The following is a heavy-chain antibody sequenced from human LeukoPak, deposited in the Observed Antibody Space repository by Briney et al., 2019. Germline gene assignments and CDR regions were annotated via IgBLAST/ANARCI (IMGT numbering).Heavy chain of an antibody. J-gene: IGHJ3*02. CDR3: ASNYDSSGYYAWDAFDI. V-gene: IGHV4-59*01. D-gene: IGHD3-22*01. Sequence: SETLSLTCTVSGGSISSYYWSWIRQPPGKGLEWIGYIYYSGSTNYNPSLKSRVTISVDTSKNQFSLKLSSVTAADTAVYYCASNYDSSGYYAWDAFDIWGQGTMVTVSS. CDR1: GGSISSYY. CDR2: IYYSGST.